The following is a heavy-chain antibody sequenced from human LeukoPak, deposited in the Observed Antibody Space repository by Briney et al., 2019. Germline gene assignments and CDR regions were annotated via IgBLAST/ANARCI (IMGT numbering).Heavy chain of an antibody. J-gene: IGHJ4*02. V-gene: IGHV3-74*01. CDR1: GFTFSSYW. CDR2: INSDGSST. CDR3: ARVRGGTWYYDSSGYLD. D-gene: IGHD3-22*01. Sequence: GGSLRLSCAASGFTFSSYWMHWVRQAPGKGLAWVSRINSDGSSTSYADSVKGRFTISRDNAKSTLYLQMNSLRAEDTAVYYCARVRGGTWYYDSSGYLDWGQGTLVTVSS.